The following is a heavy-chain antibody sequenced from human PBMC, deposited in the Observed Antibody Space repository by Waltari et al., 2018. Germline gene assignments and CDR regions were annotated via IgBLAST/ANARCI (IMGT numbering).Heavy chain of an antibody. CDR2: IKPTSSGT. D-gene: IGHD4-17*01. CDR3: ARDDGDYYFDY. V-gene: IGHV1-2*02. CDR1: GYTFTGYY. Sequence: QVQLVQSGAEVKKPGASVKVSCKASGYTFTGYYMHWVRQAPGQGLEWMGWIKPTSSGTNYAQKLQGRVTITRDTSISTAYMELSRLRSDDTAVYYCARDDGDYYFDYWGQGTLVTVSS. J-gene: IGHJ4*02.